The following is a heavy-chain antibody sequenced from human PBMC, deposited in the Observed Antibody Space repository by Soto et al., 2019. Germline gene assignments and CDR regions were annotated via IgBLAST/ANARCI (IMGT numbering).Heavy chain of an antibody. CDR1: GYTFTSYG. V-gene: IGHV1-18*01. CDR3: ARGIRRYYYYYYGMDV. J-gene: IGHJ6*02. Sequence: ASVKVSCKASGYTFTSYGISWVRQAPGQGLEWMGWISAYNGNTNYAQKLQGRVTMTTDTSTSTAYMELRSLRSDDTAVYYCARGIRRYYYYYYGMDVWGQAPTVTVSS. CDR2: ISAYNGNT.